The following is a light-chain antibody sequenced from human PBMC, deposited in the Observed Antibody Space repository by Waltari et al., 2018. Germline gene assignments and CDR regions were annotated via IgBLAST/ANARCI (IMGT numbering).Light chain of an antibody. CDR3: QQGYSYPYS. V-gene: IGKV1-16*01. J-gene: IGKJ2*03. CDR1: QDIGNN. CDR2: RAS. Sequence: DIQMTQSPSSLSASVGDTVTITCQASQDIGNNLNWYQQKPGKAPNLLIYRASSLQTGIPSRFSGSGSGTDFSLTLSSLQPEDSATYYCQQGYSYPYSFGQGTKVEIK.